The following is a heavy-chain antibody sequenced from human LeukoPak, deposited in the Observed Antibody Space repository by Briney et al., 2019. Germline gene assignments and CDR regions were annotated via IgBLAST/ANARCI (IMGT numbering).Heavy chain of an antibody. CDR1: GYTFTGYY. D-gene: IGHD3-10*01. J-gene: IGHJ4*02. CDR2: INPNSGGT. Sequence: ASVKVSCKASGYTFTGYYMHWVRQAPGQGLEWMGWINPNSGGTNYAQKFQGRVTMTRDTSNSTAYMELSRLRSDDTAVYYCARDLPYYYGSGSYYPDWGQGTLVTVSS. V-gene: IGHV1-2*02. CDR3: ARDLPYYYGSGSYYPD.